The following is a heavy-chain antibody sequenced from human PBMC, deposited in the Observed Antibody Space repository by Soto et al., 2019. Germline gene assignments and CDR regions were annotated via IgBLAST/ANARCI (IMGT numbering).Heavy chain of an antibody. CDR2: IIPIFGTA. CDR3: ARDPIIAAAGPGGWFDP. Sequence: SVKVSCKASGGTFSSYAISWVRQAPGQGLEWMGGIIPIFGTANYAQKFQGRVTITADESTSTAYMELSSLRSEDTAVYYCARDPIIAAAGPGGWFDPWGQGTLVTVPS. V-gene: IGHV1-69*13. D-gene: IGHD6-13*01. J-gene: IGHJ5*02. CDR1: GGTFSSYA.